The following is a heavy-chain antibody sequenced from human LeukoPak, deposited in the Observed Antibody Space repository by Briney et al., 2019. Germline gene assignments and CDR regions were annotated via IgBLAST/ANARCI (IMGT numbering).Heavy chain of an antibody. J-gene: IGHJ4*02. CDR1: GFTISTFW. CDR2: INQHENEK. D-gene: IGHD6-19*01. V-gene: IGHV3-7*01. CDR3: VSGGWFFNY. Sequence: PGGSLGLSCAASGFTISTFWMSWVRQAPGKGLEWVANINQHENEKNYVDSVRGRFTIYRDNAKNSLYLQMNNLRAGDTGIYYCVSGGWFFNYCGQGTLVTVSS.